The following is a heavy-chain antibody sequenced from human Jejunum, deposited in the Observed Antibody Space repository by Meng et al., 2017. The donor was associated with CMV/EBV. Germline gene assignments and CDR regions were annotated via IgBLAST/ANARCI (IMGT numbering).Heavy chain of an antibody. V-gene: IGHV3-74*01. CDR3: ARDAAYCDGGGCYSAYYFDY. CDR1: FSSHW. D-gene: IGHD2-15*01. Sequence: FSSHWMHWVGQAPGKGLVWVSRIDGDGSYTNYADSVKGRFTISRDNAKSTLFLEMNSLRVEDTAVYYCARDAAYCDGGGCYSAYYFDYWGQGALVTVSS. CDR2: IDGDGSYT. J-gene: IGHJ4*02.